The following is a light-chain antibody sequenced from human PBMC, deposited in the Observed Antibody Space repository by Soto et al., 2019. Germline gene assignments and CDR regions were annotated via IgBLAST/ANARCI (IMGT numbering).Light chain of an antibody. V-gene: IGKV3-20*01. Sequence: EVVLTQSPGTLALSPGEGATLSCRASQSVNNYYLAWYQQKPGQAPRLLIYGASNRATGIPERFSGSGSGTDFTLTISRLEHEDFAVYYCHHYGGSPPPTFGGGTKVEI. J-gene: IGKJ4*01. CDR3: HHYGGSPPPT. CDR1: QSVNNYY. CDR2: GAS.